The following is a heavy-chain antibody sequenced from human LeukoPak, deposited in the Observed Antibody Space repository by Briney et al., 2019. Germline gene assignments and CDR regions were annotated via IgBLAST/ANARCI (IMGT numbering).Heavy chain of an antibody. CDR3: ARVPDDSSGYSFDY. CDR2: MNPNSGNT. V-gene: IGHV1-8*01. J-gene: IGHJ4*02. CDR1: GYTFTSYD. D-gene: IGHD3-22*01. Sequence: ASVKVSCKASGYTFTSYDINWVRQATGQGLEWMGWMNPNSGNTGYAQKFQGRVTMTRNTSISTAYMELSSLRSEDTAAYYCARVPDDSSGYSFDYWGQGTLVTVSS.